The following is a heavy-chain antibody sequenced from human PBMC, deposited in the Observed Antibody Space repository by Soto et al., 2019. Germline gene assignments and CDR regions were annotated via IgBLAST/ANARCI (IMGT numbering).Heavy chain of an antibody. Sequence: QVQLVQSGAEVKKPGSSVKVSCKASGGTFSSYAISWVRQAPGQGLEWMGGIIPIFGTTNYAQKFKGRVTITADESTSAAYMELSSLRSEDTAVYYCARVVTVVKSFHYWYFDLWGRGTLVTVSS. CDR1: GGTFSSYA. V-gene: IGHV1-69*12. J-gene: IGHJ2*01. CDR3: ARVVTVVKSFHYWYFDL. D-gene: IGHD2-15*01. CDR2: IIPIFGTT.